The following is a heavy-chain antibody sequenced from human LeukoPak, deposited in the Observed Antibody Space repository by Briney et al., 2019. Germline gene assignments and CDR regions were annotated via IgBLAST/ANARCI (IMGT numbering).Heavy chain of an antibody. D-gene: IGHD3-10*01. CDR1: GFTFSSSA. Sequence: QPGGSLRLSCAASGFTFSSSAMSWVRQAPGKGLEWVSGISGSGGSTYDADSVKGRFTISRDNSKNTLYLQMNSLRAEDTAVYYCAKYPGSSPRGYFDYWGQGTLVTVSS. CDR2: ISGSGGST. J-gene: IGHJ4*02. CDR3: AKYPGSSPRGYFDY. V-gene: IGHV3-23*01.